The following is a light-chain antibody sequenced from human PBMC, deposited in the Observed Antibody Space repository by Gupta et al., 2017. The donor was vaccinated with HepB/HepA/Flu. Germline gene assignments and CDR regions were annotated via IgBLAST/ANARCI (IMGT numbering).Light chain of an antibody. CDR1: QSVNSK. V-gene: IGKV3-15*01. J-gene: IGKJ1*01. Sequence: EIVMTQSPVTLSVSPGERATLSCRASQSVNSKLAWYQQKPGQAPRLLIYGAFTRATGIPARFSGSGSGTEFTLTISSLQSEDFATYYCQQYKNWPWTFGQGTKVEIK. CDR2: GAF. CDR3: QQYKNWPWT.